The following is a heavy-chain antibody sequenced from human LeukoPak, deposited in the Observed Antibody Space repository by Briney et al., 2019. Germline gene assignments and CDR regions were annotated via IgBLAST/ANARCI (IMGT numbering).Heavy chain of an antibody. CDR3: AREGCLGSRCYSSTPSWYYYYMDV. V-gene: IGHV3-7*01. CDR1: GFSFSDYL. J-gene: IGHJ6*03. Sequence: AGGSLRLSCVVSGFSFSDYLMSWVRQAPGKGLEWVANIKKDGSEKYYVDSVKGRFTISRDNAKNSLYLQMNSLRAEDTAVYYCAREGCLGSRCYSSTPSWYYYYMDVWGKGTTVTVSS. CDR2: IKKDGSEK. D-gene: IGHD2-21*02.